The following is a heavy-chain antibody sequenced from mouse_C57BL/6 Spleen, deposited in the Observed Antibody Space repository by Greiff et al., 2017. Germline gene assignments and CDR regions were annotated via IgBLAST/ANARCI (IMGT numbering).Heavy chain of an antibody. Sequence: QVQLQQSGAELVRPGASVTLSCKASGYTFTDYEMHWVKQTPVHGLEWIGAIDPETGGTAYNQKFKGKAILTADKSSSTAYMELRSLTSEDSAVYYCTNNPYYSNLIRAMDYWGQGTSVTVSS. CDR2: IDPETGGT. V-gene: IGHV1-15*01. D-gene: IGHD2-5*01. J-gene: IGHJ4*01. CDR1: GYTFTDYE. CDR3: TNNPYYSNLIRAMDY.